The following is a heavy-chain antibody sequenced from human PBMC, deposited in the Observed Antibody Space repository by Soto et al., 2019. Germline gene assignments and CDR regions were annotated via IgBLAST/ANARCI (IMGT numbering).Heavy chain of an antibody. CDR3: ARDPVVVPAADSSNWFDP. CDR2: ISAYNGNT. CDR1: GGTFSSYG. J-gene: IGHJ5*02. Sequence: SVKVSCKASGGTFSSYGLSWVRQAPGQGLEWMGWISAYNGNTNYAQKLQGRVTMTTDTSTSTAYMELRSLRSDDTAVYYCARDPVVVPAADSSNWFDPWGQGTLVTVSS. V-gene: IGHV1-18*01. D-gene: IGHD2-2*01.